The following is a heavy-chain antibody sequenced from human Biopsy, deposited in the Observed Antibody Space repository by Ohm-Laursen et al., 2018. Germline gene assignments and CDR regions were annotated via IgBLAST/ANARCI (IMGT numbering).Heavy chain of an antibody. Sequence: ASVKVSCKESGYVFINYLVHWVRQAPGQGLEWMGKINPSGGTVAYAHKFQGRVSMTRDTSTSTIYMDLSSLRSEDTALYYCTRDIGPWGDYSFEYWGQGTLVTVSS. CDR2: INPSGGTV. D-gene: IGHD4-11*01. CDR1: GYVFINYL. CDR3: TRDIGPWGDYSFEY. J-gene: IGHJ4*02. V-gene: IGHV1-46*01.